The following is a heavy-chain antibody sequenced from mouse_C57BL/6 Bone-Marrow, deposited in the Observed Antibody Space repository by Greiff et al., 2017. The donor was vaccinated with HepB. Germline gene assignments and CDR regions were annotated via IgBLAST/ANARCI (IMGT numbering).Heavy chain of an antibody. CDR3: ASSNSNYESAMDY. CDR2: IYPSDSET. V-gene: IGHV1-61*01. CDR1: GYTFTSYW. Sequence: QVQLQQPGAELVRPGSSVKLSCKASGYTFTSYWMDWVKQRPGQGLEWIGNIYPSDSETHYNQKFKDKATLTVDKSSSTAYMQLSSLTSEDSAVYYCASSNSNYESAMDYWGQGTSVTVSS. J-gene: IGHJ4*01. D-gene: IGHD2-5*01.